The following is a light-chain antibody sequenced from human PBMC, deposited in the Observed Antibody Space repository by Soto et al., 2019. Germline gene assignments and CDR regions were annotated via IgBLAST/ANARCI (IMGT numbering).Light chain of an antibody. J-gene: IGKJ1*01. V-gene: IGKV4-1*01. CDR3: QQYYNSPQN. CDR1: QSVLYSSNNKNY. Sequence: DIVMTQSPDSLAVSLGERATINCKSSQSVLYSSNNKNYLAWYQQKPGQPPKLLIYWASTRESVVPDRFSGSGSVTDFTLTISSLQAEDVAVYYCQQYYNSPQNFGQGTKVEIK. CDR2: WAS.